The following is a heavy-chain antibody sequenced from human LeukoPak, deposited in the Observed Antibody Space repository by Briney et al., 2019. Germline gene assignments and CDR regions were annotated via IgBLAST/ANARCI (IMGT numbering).Heavy chain of an antibody. V-gene: IGHV4-59*01. D-gene: IGHD3-16*01. CDR1: GGSISSYY. J-gene: IGHJ6*02. Sequence: SETLSLTCTVSGGSISSYYCSWIRQPPGKGLEWIGYIYFSGSTNYNPSLESRVTISVDTSKNQFSLNLSSVTAADTAVYYCARDRGGGGGMDVWGQGTTVTVSS. CDR3: ARDRGGGGGMDV. CDR2: IYFSGST.